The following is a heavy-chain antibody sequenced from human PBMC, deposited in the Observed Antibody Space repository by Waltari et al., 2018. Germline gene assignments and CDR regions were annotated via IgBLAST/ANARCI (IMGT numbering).Heavy chain of an antibody. CDR3: AREGGSDGFDY. D-gene: IGHD1-26*01. CDR1: GFTFSSYD. Sequence: EVQLVESGGGLVQPGGSLRLSCAASGFTFSSYDMHSVRQATGKGLEWVSAIGTAGDTYYPGSVKGRFTISRENAKNSLYLQMNSLRAGDTAVYYCAREGGSDGFDYWGQGTLVTVSS. J-gene: IGHJ4*02. CDR2: IGTAGDT. V-gene: IGHV3-13*01.